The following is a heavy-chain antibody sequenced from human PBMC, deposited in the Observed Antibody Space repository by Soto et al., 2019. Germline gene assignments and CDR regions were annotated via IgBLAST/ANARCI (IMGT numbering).Heavy chain of an antibody. D-gene: IGHD3-22*01. V-gene: IGHV1-69*13. J-gene: IGHJ4*02. CDR1: GGTSSSYA. CDR2: IIPIFGTA. CDR3: ARGQSDYYDSSGYLYYFDY. Sequence: GASVKVSCKASGGTSSSYAISWVRQAPGQGLEWMGGIIPIFGTANYAQKFQGRVTITADESTSTAYMELSSLRSEDTAVYYCARGQSDYYDSSGYLYYFDYWGQGTLVTVSS.